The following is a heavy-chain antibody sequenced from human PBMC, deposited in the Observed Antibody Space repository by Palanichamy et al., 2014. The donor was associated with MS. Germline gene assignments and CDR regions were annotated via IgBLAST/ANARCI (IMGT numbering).Heavy chain of an antibody. CDR2: FYYTGST. D-gene: IGHD4-17*01. Sequence: QLQAAGVGPRTGEAFGDPCPSRALSLVAPSAVVVTYWGWIRQPPGKGLEWIGTFYYTGSTYYNPSLKSRVTISVDTSKNQFSLKLSSVTAADTAVYYCASRRRIYGDYSDWGQGTLVTVSS. CDR1: VAPSAVVVTY. V-gene: IGHV4-39*01. J-gene: IGHJ4*02. CDR3: ASRRRIYGDYSD.